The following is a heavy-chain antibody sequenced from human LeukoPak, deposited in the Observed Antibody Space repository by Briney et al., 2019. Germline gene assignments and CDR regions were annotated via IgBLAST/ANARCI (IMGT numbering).Heavy chain of an antibody. CDR3: ARALRITIFGVDY. CDR1: GFTFSSYG. V-gene: IGHV3-30*03. J-gene: IGHJ4*02. Sequence: PGGSLRLSCAASGFTFSSYGMHWVRQAPGKGLEWVAVISYDGSNKYYADSVKGRFTISRDNAKNSLYLQMNSLRVEDTAVYYCARALRITIFGVDYWGQGTLVTVSS. CDR2: ISYDGSNK. D-gene: IGHD3-3*01.